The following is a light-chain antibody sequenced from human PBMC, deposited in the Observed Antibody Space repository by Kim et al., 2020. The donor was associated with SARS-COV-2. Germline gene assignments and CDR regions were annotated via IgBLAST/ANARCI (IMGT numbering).Light chain of an antibody. CDR1: TGAVTSGHY. V-gene: IGLV7-46*01. CDR2: DTN. CDR3: SLCYGAHRLVI. Sequence: QAVVTQEPSLTVSPGRTVTLTCGSSTGAVTSGHYPYWFQQKPGQAPTTLIYDTNKKHSWTPARFSGSLLGGKAALTLSGAQPEDEAEYYCSLCYGAHRLVIFGGGTQLTVL. J-gene: IGLJ2*01.